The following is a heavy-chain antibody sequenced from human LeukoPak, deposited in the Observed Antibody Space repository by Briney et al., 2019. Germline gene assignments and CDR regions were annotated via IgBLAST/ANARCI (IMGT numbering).Heavy chain of an antibody. CDR2: IYSGGST. CDR1: GFTVSSNY. V-gene: IGHV3-53*01. Sequence: GGSLRLSCAASGFTVSSNYMSWVRQAPGKGLEWVSVIYSGGSTYYADSVKGRFTISRDNSKNTLYLQMNSLRAEDTAVYYCASWRAYSGYAYWGQGTLVTVSS. D-gene: IGHD5-12*01. J-gene: IGHJ4*02. CDR3: ASWRAYSGYAY.